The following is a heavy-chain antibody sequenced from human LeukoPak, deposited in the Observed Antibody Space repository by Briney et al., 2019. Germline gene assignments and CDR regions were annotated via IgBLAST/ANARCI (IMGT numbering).Heavy chain of an antibody. Sequence: KPSETLSLTCAVYGGSFSGYYWSWIRQPPGKGLEWIGEINHSGSTNYNPSLKSRVTISVDTSKNQFSLKLSSVTAADTAVYYCARRITMIVVNAFDIWGQGTMVTVSS. V-gene: IGHV4-34*01. CDR1: GGSFSGYY. CDR3: ARRITMIVVNAFDI. J-gene: IGHJ3*02. D-gene: IGHD3-22*01. CDR2: INHSGST.